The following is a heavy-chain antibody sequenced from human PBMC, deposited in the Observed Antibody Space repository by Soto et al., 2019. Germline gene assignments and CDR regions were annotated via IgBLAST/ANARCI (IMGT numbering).Heavy chain of an antibody. Sequence: QVQLQESGPGLVKPSETLSLTCTVSGASISDYSWRWIRQPAGKGLEWMARISSTGNIHYNPSFRSRFTMAIGTSRDQFSLRLTSVTAADTAVYYCARESGDNWTYEAHWGPGTQVIVSS. CDR1: GASISDYS. V-gene: IGHV4-4*07. D-gene: IGHD1-7*01. CDR3: ARESGDNWTYEAH. CDR2: ISSTGNI. J-gene: IGHJ4*02.